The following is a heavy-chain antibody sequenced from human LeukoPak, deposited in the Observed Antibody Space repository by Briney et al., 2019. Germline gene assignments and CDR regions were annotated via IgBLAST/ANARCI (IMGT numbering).Heavy chain of an antibody. Sequence: ASVRVSCKASGYTFTGHYVHWVRQAPGHGLEWMGRSNPNNGGADYAQNFQGRVTITSDTSSSTVYMELPRLRSDDTAVYYCAREVGYSTSWYGRFDPWGQGTLVTVSS. D-gene: IGHD2-2*01. CDR3: AREVGYSTSWYGRFDP. V-gene: IGHV1-2*06. CDR1: GYTFTGHY. CDR2: SNPNNGGA. J-gene: IGHJ5*02.